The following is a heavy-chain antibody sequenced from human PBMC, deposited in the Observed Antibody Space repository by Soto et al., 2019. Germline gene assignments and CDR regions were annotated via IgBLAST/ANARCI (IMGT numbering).Heavy chain of an antibody. J-gene: IGHJ6*02. Sequence: ASVKVSCKASGYTFTGYYMHWVRQAPGQGLEWMGWINPNSGGTNYAPKFQGWVTMTRDTSISTAYMELSRLRSDDTAVYYCARGVPAAETYYYYYGMDVWGQGTTVTVSS. CDR2: INPNSGGT. D-gene: IGHD2-2*01. V-gene: IGHV1-2*04. CDR1: GYTFTGYY. CDR3: ARGVPAAETYYYYYGMDV.